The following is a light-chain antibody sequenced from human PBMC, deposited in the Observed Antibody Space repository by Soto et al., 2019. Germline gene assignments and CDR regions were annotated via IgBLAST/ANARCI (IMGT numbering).Light chain of an antibody. CDR3: SSYTSSSTRV. CDR2: EVS. V-gene: IGLV2-14*03. CDR1: SSDVGAYDY. Sequence: QSALTQPASVSGSPGQSITISCTGTSSDVGAYDYVSWYQQHPDKAPKLMMYEVSNRPSGVSNRFSGSKSVNTATLTISGLQAEDEADYYCSSYTSSSTRVFVTGTKVTV. J-gene: IGLJ1*01.